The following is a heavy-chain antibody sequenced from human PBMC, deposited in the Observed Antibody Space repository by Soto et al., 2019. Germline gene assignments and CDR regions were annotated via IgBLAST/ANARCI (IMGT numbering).Heavy chain of an antibody. V-gene: IGHV4-4*07. J-gene: IGHJ4*02. CDR2: VYSSGRT. CDR1: GVSIINNY. Sequence: LSLTCAVSGVSIINNYWTWIRQPAGKGLEWLGRVYSSGRTTYNPSLKSRLTMSVDTSKNQFSLHLSSVTAADTAVYYCARREDTFDFWGQGMLVTVSS. CDR3: ARREDTFDF.